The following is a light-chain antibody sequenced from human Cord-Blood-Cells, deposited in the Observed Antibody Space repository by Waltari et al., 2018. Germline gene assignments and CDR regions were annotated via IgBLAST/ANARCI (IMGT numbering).Light chain of an antibody. V-gene: IGLV1-40*01. Sequence: QSVLKQPPSAPGATGPRVTTSCTGSSSKIRQGSDAQCHQQLPGTAPKPLIYGNSNRPSGVPDRFSGSKSGTSASLAITGLQAEDEADYYCQSYDSSLSGSVFGGGTKLTVL. CDR2: GNS. J-gene: IGLJ3*02. CDR3: QSYDSSLSGSV. CDR1: SSKIRQGSD.